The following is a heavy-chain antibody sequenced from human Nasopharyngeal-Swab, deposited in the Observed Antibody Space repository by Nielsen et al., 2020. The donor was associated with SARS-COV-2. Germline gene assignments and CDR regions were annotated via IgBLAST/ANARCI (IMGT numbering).Heavy chain of an antibody. D-gene: IGHD2-21*02. CDR1: GFTFSSYA. CDR3: ARGGLLELGFYWYFDL. Sequence: GGSLRLSCAASGFTFSSYAMHWVRQAPGKGREWVAVISYDGSNKYYADSVKGRFTISRDNSKNTLYLQMNSLRAEDTAVYYCARGGLLELGFYWYFDLWGRGTLVTVSS. J-gene: IGHJ2*01. CDR2: ISYDGSNK. V-gene: IGHV3-30-3*01.